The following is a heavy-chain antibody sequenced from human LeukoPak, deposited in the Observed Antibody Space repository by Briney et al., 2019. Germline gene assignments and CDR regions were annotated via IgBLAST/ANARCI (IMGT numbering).Heavy chain of an antibody. Sequence: SETLSLTCTVSGGSISSYYWSWIRRPAGKGLEWIGRIYTSGSTNYNPSLKSRVTMSVDTSKNQFSLKLSSVTTADTAVYYSAWDYGSGSSYYYYNYGMNVWGQGTTVTVPS. V-gene: IGHV4-4*07. CDR1: GGSISSYY. CDR2: IYTSGST. CDR3: AWDYGSGSSYYYYNYGMNV. J-gene: IGHJ6*02. D-gene: IGHD3-10*01.